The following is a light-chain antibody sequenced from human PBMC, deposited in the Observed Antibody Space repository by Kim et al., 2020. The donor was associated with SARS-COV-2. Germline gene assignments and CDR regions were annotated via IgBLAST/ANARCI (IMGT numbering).Light chain of an antibody. J-gene: IGKJ1*01. CDR2: AAS. CDR1: QDNSIY. CDR3: QKYNNAPWT. V-gene: IGKV1-27*01. Sequence: ASVGDRVTIACRASQDNSIYLAWYQQKPGKVPKLLIYAASTMESGVPSRFSGSGSGTDFTLTISSLQPEDVATYYCQKYNNAPWTFGQGTKVDIK.